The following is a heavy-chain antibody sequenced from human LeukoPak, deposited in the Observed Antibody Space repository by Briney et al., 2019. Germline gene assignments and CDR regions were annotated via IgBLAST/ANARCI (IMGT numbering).Heavy chain of an antibody. CDR2: IIPLFGTG. D-gene: IGHD3-22*01. CDR3: ATDAAIYDRSEYYFFW. Sequence: SVKVSCKASGGTFTRHAINWVRQAPGQGLEWMGGIIPLFGTGNYAQKFQGRVTITADESTSTAYMELSGLRSEDTAVYYCATDAAIYDRSEYYFFWWGQGTLVTVSS. CDR1: GGTFTRHA. V-gene: IGHV1-69*13. J-gene: IGHJ4*02.